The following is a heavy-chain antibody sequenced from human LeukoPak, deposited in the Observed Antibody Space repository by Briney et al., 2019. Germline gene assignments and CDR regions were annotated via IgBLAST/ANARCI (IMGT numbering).Heavy chain of an antibody. J-gene: IGHJ6*02. CDR3: ARITYYDILTGYSNYYYGMDV. D-gene: IGHD3-9*01. V-gene: IGHV4-34*01. CDR1: GGSFSGYY. CDR2: INHSGST. Sequence: SETLSLTCAVYGGSFSGYYWSWIRQPPGKGLEWIGEINHSGSTNYNPSLKSRVTISVDTSKNQFSLKLSSVTAADTAVYYCARITYYDILTGYSNYYYGMDVWGQGTTVTVSS.